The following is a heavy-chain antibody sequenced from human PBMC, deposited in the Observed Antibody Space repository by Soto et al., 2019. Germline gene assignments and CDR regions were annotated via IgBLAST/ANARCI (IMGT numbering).Heavy chain of an antibody. V-gene: IGHV1-3*01. CDR2: INAGNGNT. CDR1: GYTFTSYA. Sequence: ASVKVSCKASGYTFTSYAMHWVRQAPGQRLEWMGWINAGNGNTKYAQKLQGRVTMTTDTSTSTAYMELRSLRSDDTAVYYCARVSDKNYYYYYGMDVWGQGTTVTVSS. J-gene: IGHJ6*02. CDR3: ARVSDKNYYYYYGMDV.